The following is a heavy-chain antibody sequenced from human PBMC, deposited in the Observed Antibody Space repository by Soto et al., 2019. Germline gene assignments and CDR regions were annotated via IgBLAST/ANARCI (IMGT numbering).Heavy chain of an antibody. D-gene: IGHD2-8*02. CDR1: GGSISSSSYY. Sequence: PSETLSLTCTVSGGSISSSSYYWGWIRQPPGKGLEWIGRIYYSGSTYYNPSLKSRVTISVDTSKNQFSLKLSSVTAADTAVYYCARDRITGLFDYWGQGTLVTVS. CDR2: IYYSGST. CDR3: ARDRITGLFDY. J-gene: IGHJ4*02. V-gene: IGHV4-39*02.